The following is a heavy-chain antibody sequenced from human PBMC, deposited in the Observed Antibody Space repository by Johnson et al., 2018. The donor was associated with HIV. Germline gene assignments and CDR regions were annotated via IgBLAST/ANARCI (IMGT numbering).Heavy chain of an antibody. Sequence: EQLVESGGGLIKPGGSLRLSCAASGFTVSSNYMSWVRQAPGKGLDWVSVIYSGGSAFYADSVKGRFIISRDNSKNTLYLQMNSLRVEDTAMYFCARRIIFCGGDCYSDGVDIWGQWTMVTVSS. CDR1: GFTVSSNY. D-gene: IGHD2-21*02. J-gene: IGHJ3*02. V-gene: IGHV3-66*01. CDR3: ARRIIFCGGDCYSDGVDI. CDR2: IYSGGSA.